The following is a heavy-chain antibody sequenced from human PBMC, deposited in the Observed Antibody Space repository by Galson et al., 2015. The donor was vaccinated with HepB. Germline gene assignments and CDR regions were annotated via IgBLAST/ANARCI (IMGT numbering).Heavy chain of an antibody. D-gene: IGHD2-8*02. CDR1: GFIFSSYG. CDR3: ASRTRLLGYAFDI. V-gene: IGHV3-30*03. J-gene: IGHJ3*02. CDR2: ISDDGTKK. Sequence: SLRLSCAASGFIFSSYGMHWVRQGPGKGLEWVALISDDGTKKYYADSVKGRFTMSRDNSKNTLYLQMNSLRAEDTALYYCASRTRLLGYAFDIWGQGTTVTVSS.